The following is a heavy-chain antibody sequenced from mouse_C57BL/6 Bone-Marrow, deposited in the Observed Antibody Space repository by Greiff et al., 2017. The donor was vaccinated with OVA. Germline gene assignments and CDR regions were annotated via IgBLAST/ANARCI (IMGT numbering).Heavy chain of an antibody. CDR3: ARDYGSYGFSY. J-gene: IGHJ3*01. D-gene: IGHD1-1*01. V-gene: IGHV1-7*01. Sequence: VQLVESGAELAKPGASVRLSCKASGYTFTTYWMHWVKQRPGQGLDWIGYINPGSGYTKYNQKFKDKATLTADKSSSTAYMQLSSLTYEDSAVYFCARDYGSYGFSYWGQGTLVTVSA. CDR1: GYTFTTYW. CDR2: INPGSGYT.